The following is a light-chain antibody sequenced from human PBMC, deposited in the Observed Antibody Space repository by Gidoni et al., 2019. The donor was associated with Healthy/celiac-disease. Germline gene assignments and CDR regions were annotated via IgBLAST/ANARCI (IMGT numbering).Light chain of an antibody. CDR1: QSVSSY. V-gene: IGKV3-11*01. Sequence: EIVLTQSPATLSLSPGERATLSVRASQSVSSYLAWYQQKPGQAPRLLIYDASNRATGIPARFSGSGSGTDVTLTISSLEPEDFAVYYCQQRSNWPPLTFGGGTKVEIK. CDR2: DAS. CDR3: QQRSNWPPLT. J-gene: IGKJ4*01.